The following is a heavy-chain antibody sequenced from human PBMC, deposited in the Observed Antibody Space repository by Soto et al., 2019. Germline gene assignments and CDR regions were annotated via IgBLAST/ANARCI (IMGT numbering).Heavy chain of an antibody. Sequence: ASETLSLTCTVSGGSISSSSYYWGWIRQPPGKGLEWIGSIYYSGSTYYNPSLKSRVTISVDTSKNQFSLKLSSVTAADTAVYYCARLLGGYCSGGSCYQHAFDIWGQGTMVTVSS. D-gene: IGHD2-15*01. CDR1: GGSISSSSYY. J-gene: IGHJ3*02. CDR3: ARLLGGYCSGGSCYQHAFDI. V-gene: IGHV4-39*01. CDR2: IYYSGST.